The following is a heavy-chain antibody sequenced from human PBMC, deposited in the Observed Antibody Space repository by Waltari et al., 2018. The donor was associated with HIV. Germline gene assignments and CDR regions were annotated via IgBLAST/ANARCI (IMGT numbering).Heavy chain of an antibody. Sequence: QVQLQESGPGLVKPSETLSLTCAVSGYSISSGYYWGWIRQPPGKGLEWIGSIYHSGSTYYNPSLKSRVTISVDTSKNQFSLKLSSVTAADTAVYYCARDAGWYRLDYWGQGTLVTVSS. CDR2: IYHSGST. J-gene: IGHJ4*02. CDR1: GYSISSGYY. V-gene: IGHV4-38-2*02. CDR3: ARDAGWYRLDY. D-gene: IGHD2-15*01.